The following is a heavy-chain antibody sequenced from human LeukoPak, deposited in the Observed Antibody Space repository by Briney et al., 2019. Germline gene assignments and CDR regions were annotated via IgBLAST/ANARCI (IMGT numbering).Heavy chain of an antibody. V-gene: IGHV3-53*01. CDR2: IYSGGST. D-gene: IGHD3-22*01. CDR3: ARDVPYYYDSGDY. J-gene: IGHJ4*02. Sequence: PGGSLRLSCAASGFTVSSNYMSWVRQAPGKGLEWVSVIYSGGSTYYADSVKGRFTISRDNSKNTLYLQMNSLRAEDTAVYYCARDVPYYYDSGDYWGQGTLVTVSS. CDR1: GFTVSSNY.